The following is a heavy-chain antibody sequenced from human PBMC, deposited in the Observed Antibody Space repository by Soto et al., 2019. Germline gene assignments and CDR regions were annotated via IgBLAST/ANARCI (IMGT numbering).Heavy chain of an antibody. D-gene: IGHD6-13*01. CDR2: IWYDGSNK. CDR3: AREGGAAAGTFDY. V-gene: IGHV3-33*01. Sequence: PGGSLRLSCAASGFTFSSYVMHWVRQAPGKGLEWVAVIWYDGSNKYYADSVKGRFTISRDNSKNTLYLQMNSLRAEDTAVYYCAREGGAAAGTFDYWGQGTLVTVSS. CDR1: GFTFSSYV. J-gene: IGHJ4*02.